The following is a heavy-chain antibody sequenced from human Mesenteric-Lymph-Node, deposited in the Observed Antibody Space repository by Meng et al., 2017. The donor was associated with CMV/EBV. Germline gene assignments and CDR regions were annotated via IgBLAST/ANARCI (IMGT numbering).Heavy chain of an antibody. CDR2: IYYSGST. CDR1: GGSVSSGSYY. D-gene: IGHD5-12*01. Sequence: TVSGGSVSSGSYYWSWIRQPPGKGLEWIGYIYYSGSTNYNPSLKSRVTISVDTSKNQFSLKLSSVTAADTAVYYCARGREVATIQFDYWGQGTLVTVSS. V-gene: IGHV4-61*01. CDR3: ARGREVATIQFDY. J-gene: IGHJ4*02.